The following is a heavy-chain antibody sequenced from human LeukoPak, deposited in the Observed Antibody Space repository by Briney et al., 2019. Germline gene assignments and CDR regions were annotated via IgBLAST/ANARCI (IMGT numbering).Heavy chain of an antibody. CDR1: GFTFSSYE. J-gene: IGHJ4*02. Sequence: GGSLRLSCAASGFTFSSYEMNWVRQPPGKGLEWVSSIFPSGGEVHYADSVRGRFTISRDNSKSTLSLQMNSLRAEDTAIYYCATYRQVLLPFESWGQGTLVTVSS. D-gene: IGHD2-8*02. V-gene: IGHV3-23*01. CDR3: ATYRQVLLPFES. CDR2: IFPSGGEV.